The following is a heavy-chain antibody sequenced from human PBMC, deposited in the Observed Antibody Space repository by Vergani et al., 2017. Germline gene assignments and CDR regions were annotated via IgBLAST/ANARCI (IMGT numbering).Heavy chain of an antibody. J-gene: IGHJ5*02. V-gene: IGHV4-61*02. CDR2: IYTSGST. Sequence: QVQLQESGPGLVKPSQTLSLTCTVSGGSISSGSYYWSWIRQPAGKGLEWIGRIYTSGSTNYNPSLKSRVTISVDTSKNQFSLKLSSVTAADTAVYYCAGDLIQWHPIGGSWFGPWGQGTLVTVSS. CDR1: GGSISSGSYY. D-gene: IGHD5-12*01. CDR3: AGDLIQWHPIGGSWFGP.